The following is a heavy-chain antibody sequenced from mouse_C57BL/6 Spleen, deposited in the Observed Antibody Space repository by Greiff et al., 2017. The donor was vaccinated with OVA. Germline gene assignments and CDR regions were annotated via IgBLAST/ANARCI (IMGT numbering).Heavy chain of an antibody. CDR2: ISDGGSYT. V-gene: IGHV5-4*01. D-gene: IGHD1-1*01. Sequence: EVHLVESGGGLVKPGGSLKLSCAASGFTFSSYAMSWVRQTPEKRLEWVATISDGGSYTYYPDNVKGRFTISRDNAKNNLYLQMSHLKSEDTAMYYCARGGYYYGSSFYAMDYWGQGTSVTVSS. CDR1: GFTFSSYA. J-gene: IGHJ4*01. CDR3: ARGGYYYGSSFYAMDY.